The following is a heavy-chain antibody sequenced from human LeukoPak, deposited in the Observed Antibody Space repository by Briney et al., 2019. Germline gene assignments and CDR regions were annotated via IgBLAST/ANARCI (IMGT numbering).Heavy chain of an antibody. CDR2: ISSGSSTI. D-gene: IGHD5-24*01. CDR3: ARASFQRWLQLGGD. J-gene: IGHJ4*02. CDR1: GFTFTSYS. Sequence: GGSLRLSCAASGFTFTSYSMNWVRQAPGKGLEWVSYISSGSSTIYYADSVKGRFTISRDNAKNSLYLQMSSLRDEDTAVYYCARASFQRWLQLGGDWGQGTLVTVSS. V-gene: IGHV3-48*02.